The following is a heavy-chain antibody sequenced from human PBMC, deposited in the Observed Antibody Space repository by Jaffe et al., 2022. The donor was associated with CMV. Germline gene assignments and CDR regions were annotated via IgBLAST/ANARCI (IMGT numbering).Heavy chain of an antibody. CDR1: GGSFSGYY. CDR3: ARYIRDGLNYYFDY. D-gene: IGHD1-1*01. V-gene: IGHV4-34*01. J-gene: IGHJ4*02. CDR2: INHSGST. Sequence: QVQLQQWGAGLLKPSETLSLTCAVYGGSFSGYYWSWIRQPPGKGLEWIGEINHSGSTNYNPSLKSRVTISVDTSKNQFSLKLSSVTAADTAVYYCARYIRDGLNYYFDYWGQGTLVTVSS.